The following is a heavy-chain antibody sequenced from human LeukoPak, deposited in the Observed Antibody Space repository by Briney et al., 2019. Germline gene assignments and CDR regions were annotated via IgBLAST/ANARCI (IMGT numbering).Heavy chain of an antibody. CDR3: ARAGDAFDL. Sequence: GGSLRLSCAASGFTFSSYGMHWVRQAPGKGLEWVAVIWYDGSDEYYTDSVKGRFTIFRDNSKNTLHLQMNSLRAEDTAIYYCARAGDAFDLWGQGTMVTVSS. CDR2: IWYDGSDE. V-gene: IGHV3-33*01. J-gene: IGHJ3*01. CDR1: GFTFSSYG.